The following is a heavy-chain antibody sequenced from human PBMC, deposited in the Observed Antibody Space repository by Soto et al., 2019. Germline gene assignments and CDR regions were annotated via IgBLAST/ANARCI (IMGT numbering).Heavy chain of an antibody. CDR2: IYYIGGT. J-gene: IGHJ4*02. Sequence: QVQLQESGPGLVKPSETLSLTCTVSGGSISGYYWSWIRQPPGKGLEWIGYIYYIGGTNYNPSLKSRVTISLDTSKNQLSLNLSSVTAADTAVYYCAGDRRGVLGIPDYWGQGTLVTVSS. D-gene: IGHD2-8*01. CDR3: AGDRRGVLGIPDY. CDR1: GGSISGYY. V-gene: IGHV4-59*01.